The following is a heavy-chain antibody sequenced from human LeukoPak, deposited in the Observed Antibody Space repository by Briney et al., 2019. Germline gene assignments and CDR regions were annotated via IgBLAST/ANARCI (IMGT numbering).Heavy chain of an antibody. V-gene: IGHV3-48*01. Sequence: GGSLRLSCAASGFTFSSYSMDWVRQAPGKGLEWVSYISGSSSTIYYADSVKGRFTISRDNAKNSLYLQMNSLRAEDTAVYYCAKDTNFDSSMVRGGVGDWGQGTLVTVSS. CDR2: ISGSSSTI. CDR1: GFTFSSYS. CDR3: AKDTNFDSSMVRGGVGD. D-gene: IGHD3-10*01. J-gene: IGHJ1*01.